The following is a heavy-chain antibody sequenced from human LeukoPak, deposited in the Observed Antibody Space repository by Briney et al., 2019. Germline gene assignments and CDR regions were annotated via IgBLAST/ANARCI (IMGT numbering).Heavy chain of an antibody. V-gene: IGHV3-7*01. D-gene: IGHD2-2*01. CDR3: ARDDLGCSSTSCYFDY. CDR2: INPDGNKK. Sequence: GGSLRLSCAASGFTFSSYSMNWVRQAPGKGLEWVASINPDGNKKYSADSVKGRFTISRDNAKNSLYLQMNSLRAEDTAVYYCARDDLGCSSTSCYFDYWGQGALVTVSS. CDR1: GFTFSSYS. J-gene: IGHJ4*02.